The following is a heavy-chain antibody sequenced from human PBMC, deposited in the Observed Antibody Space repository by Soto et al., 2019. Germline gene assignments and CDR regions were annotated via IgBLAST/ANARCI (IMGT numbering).Heavy chain of an antibody. CDR3: AKRRDDSGSYFDY. J-gene: IGHJ4*01. D-gene: IGHD1-26*01. V-gene: IGHV3-23*01. CDR1: GFTFSSCA. Sequence: PGGSLRLSCAASGFTFSSCAMGWVRQAPGKRLEWVSSISDGSHYTYYADSVKGRFTISRDNPKNTLYLQMNSLRAEDTALYYCAKRRDDSGSYFDYWGHGTLVTVSS. CDR2: ISDGSHYT.